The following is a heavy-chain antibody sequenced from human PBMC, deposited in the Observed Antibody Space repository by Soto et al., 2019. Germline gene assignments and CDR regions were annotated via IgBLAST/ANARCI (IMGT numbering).Heavy chain of an antibody. CDR1: GGSISPYY. CDR2: IYYSGST. Sequence: QVQLQESGPGLVKPSETLSLTCTVSGGSISPYYWKWIRQPPGKGLEWIGNIYYSGSTNDNPSLKSRVTISVDRSNNQFSLKVSSVTAADTAVYYCARHEEYSNKWYPHDYWGQGTLVTVSS. CDR3: ARHEEYSNKWYPHDY. V-gene: IGHV4-59*08. D-gene: IGHD6-6*01. J-gene: IGHJ4*02.